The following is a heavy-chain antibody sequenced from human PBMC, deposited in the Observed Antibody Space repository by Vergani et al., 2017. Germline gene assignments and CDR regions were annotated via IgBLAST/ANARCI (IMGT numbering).Heavy chain of an antibody. Sequence: EVQLLESGGGLVQPGGSRRLSCAGAGFTFDTYTMAYVRPAPGKGLEWVATISSGGGDIFYADSVKGRFTISRDNSKSTLYLQMNSLRTEDTAVYYCATKSCGTPGCQIGYFREWGQGTLVTVSS. CDR2: ISSGGGDI. V-gene: IGHV3-21*02. CDR1: GFTFDTYT. D-gene: IGHD1-1*01. CDR3: ATKSCGTPGCQIGYFRE. J-gene: IGHJ1*01.